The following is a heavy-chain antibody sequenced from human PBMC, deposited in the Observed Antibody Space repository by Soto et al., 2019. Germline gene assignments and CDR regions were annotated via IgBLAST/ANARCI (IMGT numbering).Heavy chain of an antibody. J-gene: IGHJ4*02. CDR3: AKALVPALTAKFGY. V-gene: IGHV3-23*01. CDR2: VTASGGGT. Sequence: RFSCASAGFIFNNYAMTWVRQAPGKGLEWVSTVTASGGGTFYANSVKGRFTISRDNSRNTLHLQMSSLRVEDTALYYCAKALVPALTAKFGYWGQGTLVTVSS. D-gene: IGHD5-18*01. CDR1: GFIFNNYA.